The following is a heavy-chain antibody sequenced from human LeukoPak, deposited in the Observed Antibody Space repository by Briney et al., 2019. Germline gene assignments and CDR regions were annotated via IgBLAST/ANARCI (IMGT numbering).Heavy chain of an antibody. CDR3: AREEGVLLWSGEYYFDY. J-gene: IGHJ4*02. D-gene: IGHD3-10*01. CDR2: IKQDGSEK. CDR1: GFTFSSYW. V-gene: IGHV3-7*01. Sequence: GGSLRLSCAASGFTFSSYWMSWVRQAPGKGLEWVANIKQDGSEKYYVDSVKGRFTISRDNAKNSLYLQMNSLRAEDTAVYYCAREEGVLLWSGEYYFDYWGQGTLVTVSS.